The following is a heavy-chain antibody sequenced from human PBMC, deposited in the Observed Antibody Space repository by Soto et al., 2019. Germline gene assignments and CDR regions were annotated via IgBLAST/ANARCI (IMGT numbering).Heavy chain of an antibody. V-gene: IGHV4-34*01. CDR3: ARWGSGWYYFDY. CDR1: GGSFSGYY. D-gene: IGHD6-19*01. J-gene: IGHJ4*02. CDR2: INHSGST. Sequence: QVQLQQWGAGLLKPSETLSLTCAVYGGSFSGYYWSWIRQPPGKGLEWIGEINHSGSTNYNPSLQCRVTISVDTSKNQFSLKLSAVTAADTAVYYCARWGSGWYYFDYWGQGTLVTVSS.